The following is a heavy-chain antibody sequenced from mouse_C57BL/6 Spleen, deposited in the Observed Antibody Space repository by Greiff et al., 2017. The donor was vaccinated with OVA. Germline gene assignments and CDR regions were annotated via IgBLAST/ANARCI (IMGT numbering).Heavy chain of an antibody. J-gene: IGHJ4*01. CDR3: AAGDCGNSERYYAMDY. Sequence: QVQLQQSGPELVKPGASVKISCKASGYAFSSSWMNWVKQRPGKGLEWIGRIYPGDGDTNYNGKFKGKATLTADKSSSTAYMQLSSLTSEDSAVYFCAAGDCGNSERYYAMDYWGQGTSVTVSS. CDR2: IYPGDGDT. V-gene: IGHV1-82*01. D-gene: IGHD2-1*01. CDR1: GYAFSSSW.